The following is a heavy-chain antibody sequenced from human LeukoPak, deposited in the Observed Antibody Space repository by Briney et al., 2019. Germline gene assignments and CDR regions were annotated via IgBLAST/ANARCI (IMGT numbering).Heavy chain of an antibody. D-gene: IGHD1-26*01. CDR3: ARVLWKIVGATKGPFDY. CDR1: GFTFSSYW. J-gene: IGHJ4*02. Sequence: GGSLRLSCAASGFTFSSYWMSWVRQAPGKGLEWVANIKQDGSEKYYVDSVKGRFTISRDNAKDSLYLQMNSLRAEDTAVYYCARVLWKIVGATKGPFDYWGQGTLVTVSS. V-gene: IGHV3-7*03. CDR2: IKQDGSEK.